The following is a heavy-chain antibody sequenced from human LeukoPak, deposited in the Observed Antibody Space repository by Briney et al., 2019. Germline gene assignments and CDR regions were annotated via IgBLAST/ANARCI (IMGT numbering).Heavy chain of an antibody. CDR2: INHSGST. D-gene: IGHD3-10*01. CDR1: GGSFSGYY. J-gene: IGHJ6*03. Sequence: SETLSLTCAVYGGSFSGYYWSWIRQPPGKGLEWIGEINHSGSTNYNPSLKSRVTISVDTSKNQFSLKLSPVTAADTAVYYCARALRGSGYYYYYYMDVWGKGTTVTVSS. CDR3: ARALRGSGYYYYYYMDV. V-gene: IGHV4-34*01.